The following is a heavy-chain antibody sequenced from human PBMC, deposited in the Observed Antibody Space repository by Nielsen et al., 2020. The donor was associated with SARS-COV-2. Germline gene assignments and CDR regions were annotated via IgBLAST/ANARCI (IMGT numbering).Heavy chain of an antibody. V-gene: IGHV3-9*01. CDR3: ARGRRVGTTLFEY. CDR1: GFTFDDYA. Sequence: SLKISCAASGFTFDDYAMHWVRQAPGKGLEWASGISWNSGSIAYADSVKGRFTISRDNAKNSLHLQMNSLRAEDTAFYYCARGRRVGTTLFEYWGQGTLVTVPS. D-gene: IGHD1-14*01. J-gene: IGHJ4*02. CDR2: ISWNSGSI.